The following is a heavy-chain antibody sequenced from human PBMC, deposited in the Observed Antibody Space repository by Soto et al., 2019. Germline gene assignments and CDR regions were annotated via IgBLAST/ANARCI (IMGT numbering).Heavy chain of an antibody. V-gene: IGHV1-3*05. CDR3: ARDLRTDKYYFDY. Sequence: QVQLVQSGAEEKKPGASVKVSCKASGYTFTSYAMHWVRQAPGQRLEWMGWINAGNGNTKYSQKFQGRVTITRDTSASTAYMELSSLRSEDTAVYYCARDLRTDKYYFDYWGQGTLVTVSS. CDR2: INAGNGNT. D-gene: IGHD3-9*01. J-gene: IGHJ4*02. CDR1: GYTFTSYA.